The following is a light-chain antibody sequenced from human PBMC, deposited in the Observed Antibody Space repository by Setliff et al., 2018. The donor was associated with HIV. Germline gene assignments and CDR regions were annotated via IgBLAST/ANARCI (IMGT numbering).Light chain of an antibody. CDR3: ASYANSDVFS. CDR2: AVT. V-gene: IGLV2-14*03. Sequence: QSALTQPASVSGSPGQSITVSCTGTSSDIGAFDFVSWYRQQTGKAPELMIYAVTNRPSGVSHRFSVSKSGNTASLPISGLQAEYEADYYCASYANSDVFSFGSGTKVTVL. J-gene: IGLJ1*01. CDR1: SSDIGAFDF.